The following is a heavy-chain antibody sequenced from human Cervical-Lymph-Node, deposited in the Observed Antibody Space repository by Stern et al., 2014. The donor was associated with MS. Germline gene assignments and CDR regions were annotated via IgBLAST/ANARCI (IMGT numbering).Heavy chain of an antibody. Sequence: EVQLEESGGGLVQPGRSLRISCVASGFTFDDYAMHWVWQAPGKGLEWVSGMSWNSVTIGYADSVRGRITISRDRAKNSMYLQMNSLRADDTALYHSAKDISSAAYYFDNWGQGTLVTVSS. D-gene: IGHD2-15*01. CDR2: MSWNSVTI. V-gene: IGHV3-9*01. CDR3: AKDISSAAYYFDN. CDR1: GFTFDDYA. J-gene: IGHJ4*02.